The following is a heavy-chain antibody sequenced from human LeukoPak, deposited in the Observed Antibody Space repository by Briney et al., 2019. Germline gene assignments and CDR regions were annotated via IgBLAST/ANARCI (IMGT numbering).Heavy chain of an antibody. CDR1: GGTFSSYA. CDR3: ARDRYYYDSSGYYDY. Sequence: VASVKVSCKASGGTFSSYAISWVRQAPGQGLEWMGGIIPIFGTANYAQKFQGRVTTTADESTSTAYMELSSLRSEDTAVYYCARDRYYYDSSGYYDYWGQGTLVTVSS. D-gene: IGHD3-22*01. J-gene: IGHJ4*02. CDR2: IIPIFGTA. V-gene: IGHV1-69*01.